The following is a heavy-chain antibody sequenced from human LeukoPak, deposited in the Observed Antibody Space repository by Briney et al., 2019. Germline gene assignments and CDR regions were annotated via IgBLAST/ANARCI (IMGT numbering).Heavy chain of an antibody. CDR2: IYYSGST. J-gene: IGHJ4*02. CDR3: ARGPPPDFDY. CDR1: GGSISSYY. Sequence: ASETLSLTCTVSGGSISSYYWSWIRQPPGKGLEWIGYIYYSGSTNYNPSLKSRVTLSVDTSKNQFSLKLSSVTAADTAVYYCARGPPPDFDYWGRGTLVTVSS. V-gene: IGHV4-59*12.